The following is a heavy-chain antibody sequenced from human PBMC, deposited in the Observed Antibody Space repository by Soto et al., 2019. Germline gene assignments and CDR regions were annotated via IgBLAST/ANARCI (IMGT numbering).Heavy chain of an antibody. J-gene: IGHJ6*02. Sequence: GASVKVSCKASGYTFTGYYMHWVRQAPGQGLEWMGWINPNSGGTNYAQKFQGWVTMTRDTSISTAYMELSRLRSDDTAVYYCARTPAAPTEVYGMDGWGQGTTVTVSS. CDR2: INPNSGGT. V-gene: IGHV1-2*04. D-gene: IGHD2-2*01. CDR3: ARTPAAPTEVYGMDG. CDR1: GYTFTGYY.